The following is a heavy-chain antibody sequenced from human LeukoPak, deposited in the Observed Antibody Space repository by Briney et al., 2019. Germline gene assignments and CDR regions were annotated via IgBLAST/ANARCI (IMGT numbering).Heavy chain of an antibody. J-gene: IGHJ6*03. CDR3: STARRGGLSYYYMDV. Sequence: SVKVSCKASGGTFSSYAISWVRQAPGQGLEWMEGIIPIFGTANYAQKFQGRVTITTDESTSTAYMELSSLRSEDTAVYYCSTARRGGLSYYYMDVWGKGTTVTVSS. V-gene: IGHV1-69*05. CDR2: IIPIFGTA. CDR1: GGTFSSYA.